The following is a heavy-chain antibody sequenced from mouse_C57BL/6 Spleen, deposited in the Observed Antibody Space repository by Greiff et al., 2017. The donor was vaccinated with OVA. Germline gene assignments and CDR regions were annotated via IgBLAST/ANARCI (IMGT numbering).Heavy chain of an antibody. J-gene: IGHJ4*01. Sequence: VQLQQSGPGLVQPSQSLSITCTVSGFSLTSYGVHWVRQSPGKGLEWLGVIWSGGSTDYNAAFISRRSISKDNAKSQVFFKMNSLQADDTAIYYCARNCPSTVVRWDAMDYWGQGTSVTVSS. V-gene: IGHV2-2*01. D-gene: IGHD1-1*01. CDR3: ARNCPSTVVRWDAMDY. CDR2: IWSGGST. CDR1: GFSLTSYG.